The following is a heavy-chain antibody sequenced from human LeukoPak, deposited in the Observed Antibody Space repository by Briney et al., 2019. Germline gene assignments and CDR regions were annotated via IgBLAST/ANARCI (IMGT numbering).Heavy chain of an antibody. CDR1: GFTFSSYS. Sequence: GGSLRLSCAASGFTFSSYSMNWVRQAPGKGLEWVSSISSSSSYIYYADSVKGRFTISRDNAKNSLYLQMNSLRAEDTAVYYCARDGSVVAHYVWFDPWGQGTLVTVSS. CDR2: ISSSSSYI. V-gene: IGHV3-21*01. J-gene: IGHJ5*02. D-gene: IGHD1-26*01. CDR3: ARDGSVVAHYVWFDP.